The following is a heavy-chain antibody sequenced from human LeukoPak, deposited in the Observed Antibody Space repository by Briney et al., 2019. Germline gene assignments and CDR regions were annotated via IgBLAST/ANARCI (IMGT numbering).Heavy chain of an antibody. V-gene: IGHV3-7*01. CDR3: ARDRSRFYY. CDR1: GLTLSNYW. Sequence: PGGSLRLSCAASGLTLSNYWMSWVRQAPGKGLEWVANIKEDGNEKYYVDSVKGRFTISRDNAKKSLYLQMNSLRAEDTAVYYCARDRSRFYYWGQGTPVTVSS. J-gene: IGHJ4*02. D-gene: IGHD2-2*01. CDR2: IKEDGNEK.